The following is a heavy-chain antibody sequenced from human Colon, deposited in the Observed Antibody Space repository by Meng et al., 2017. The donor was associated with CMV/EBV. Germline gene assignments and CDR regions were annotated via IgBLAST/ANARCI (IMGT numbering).Heavy chain of an antibody. J-gene: IGHJ5*02. D-gene: IGHD5-18*01. CDR3: ARGRRQLWLWGWFEP. CDR1: GFQFNNHA. Sequence: GGSLRLSCAASGFQFNNHAMYWVRQLPGKGLEWVALISWEGSTSFYGDSVKGRFIVSRDNSEYSLSRQMNSLRTEDTGLYYCARGRRQLWLWGWFEPWGQGTQVTVSS. CDR2: ISWEGSTS. V-gene: IGHV3-43*01.